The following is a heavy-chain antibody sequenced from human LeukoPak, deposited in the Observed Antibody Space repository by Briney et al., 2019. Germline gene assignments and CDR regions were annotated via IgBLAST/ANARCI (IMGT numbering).Heavy chain of an antibody. Sequence: GGSLRLSCAASGFTFSSYAMSWVRQAPGKRLEWVSAISGGGGTTYYADSVKGRFTISRDNSKNTLYLQMNSLRAEDTAVYYCAKGRAREVAGTPFDYWGQGTLVTVS. J-gene: IGHJ4*02. CDR1: GFTFSSYA. CDR2: ISGGGGTT. CDR3: AKGRAREVAGTPFDY. D-gene: IGHD6-19*01. V-gene: IGHV3-23*01.